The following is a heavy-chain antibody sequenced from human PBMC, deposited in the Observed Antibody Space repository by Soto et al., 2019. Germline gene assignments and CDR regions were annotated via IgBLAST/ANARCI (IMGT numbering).Heavy chain of an antibody. CDR2: IWSDGSNR. J-gene: IGHJ5*02. V-gene: IGHV3-33*01. CDR3: AREGHEGWFDP. Sequence: QVQLVESGGGVVQPGRSLRLSCAASGFTFTTYGFHWVRQAPGKGLGWVALIWSDGSNRYYADSVKGRFTISRDNFKNTLYLQMNSLRAEDTAVYYCAREGHEGWFDPWGQGTLVTVSS. CDR1: GFTFTTYG.